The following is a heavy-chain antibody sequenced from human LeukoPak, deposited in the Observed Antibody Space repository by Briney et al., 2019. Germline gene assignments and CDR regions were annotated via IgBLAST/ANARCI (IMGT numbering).Heavy chain of an antibody. Sequence: SVKVSCKASGGTFSSYAISWVRQAPGQGLEWMGGIIPIFGAANYAQKFQGRVTITTDESTSTAYMELSSLRSEDTAVYYCAGAVGAIAYYFDYWGQGTLVTVSS. CDR2: IIPIFGAA. CDR1: GGTFSSYA. V-gene: IGHV1-69*05. J-gene: IGHJ4*02. CDR3: AGAVGAIAYYFDY. D-gene: IGHD1-26*01.